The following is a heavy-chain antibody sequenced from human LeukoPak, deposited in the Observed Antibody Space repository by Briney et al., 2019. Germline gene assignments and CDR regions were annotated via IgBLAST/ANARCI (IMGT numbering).Heavy chain of an antibody. V-gene: IGHV3-30*04. CDR1: EFTFSNYA. D-gene: IGHD1-26*01. Sequence: GGSLRLSCAASEFTFSNYALHWVRQAPGKGLEWVAVISYDGSSKYYAGSVKGRFTISRDNPKNTLYLEMNSLRAEDTAVYYCAKEDSGSYYSFDYWGQGTLVTVSS. CDR3: AKEDSGSYYSFDY. CDR2: ISYDGSSK. J-gene: IGHJ4*02.